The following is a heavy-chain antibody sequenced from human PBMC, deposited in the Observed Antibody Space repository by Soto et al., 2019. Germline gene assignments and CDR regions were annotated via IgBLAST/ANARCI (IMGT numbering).Heavy chain of an antibody. V-gene: IGHV3-23*01. Sequence: GGSLRLSCAASGFTFSSYSMNWVRQAPGKGLEWVSAISGSGGSTYYADSVKGRFTISRDNSKNTLYLQMNSLRAEDTAVYYCAKDGRDGYNHDAFDIWGQGTMVTVSS. CDR1: GFTFSSYS. J-gene: IGHJ3*02. D-gene: IGHD5-12*01. CDR3: AKDGRDGYNHDAFDI. CDR2: ISGSGGST.